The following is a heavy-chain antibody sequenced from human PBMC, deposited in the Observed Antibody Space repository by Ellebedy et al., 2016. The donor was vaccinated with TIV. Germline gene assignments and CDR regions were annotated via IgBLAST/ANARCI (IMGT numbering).Heavy chain of an antibody. V-gene: IGHV3-30-3*01. CDR3: ARVGKSGIAVAVDY. D-gene: IGHD6-19*01. CDR2: ISYDGSNK. CDR1: GFTFSSYA. J-gene: IGHJ4*02. Sequence: GGSLRLSXAASGFTFSSYAMHWVRQAPGKGLEWVAIISYDGSNKYYADSVKGRFTVSRDNSKNTLYLQMNSLRAEDTAVYYCARVGKSGIAVAVDYWGQGTLVTVSS.